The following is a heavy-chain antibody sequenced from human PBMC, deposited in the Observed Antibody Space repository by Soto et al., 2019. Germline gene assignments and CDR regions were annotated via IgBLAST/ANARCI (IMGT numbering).Heavy chain of an antibody. V-gene: IGHV4-59*01. CDR1: GGSISSYY. CDR2: IYYSGRT. Sequence: SETLSLTCTVSGGSISSYYWSWIRQPPGKGLEWIGYIYYSGRTNYNPSLKSRVTISVDTSKNQFSLKLSSVTAADTAVYYCARSSYYCSSTSCYIYNGMDVWGQGTTVTVSS. D-gene: IGHD2-2*02. CDR3: ARSSYYCSSTSCYIYNGMDV. J-gene: IGHJ6*02.